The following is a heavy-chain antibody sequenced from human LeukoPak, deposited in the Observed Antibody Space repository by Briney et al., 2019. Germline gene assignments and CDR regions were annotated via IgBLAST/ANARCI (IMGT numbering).Heavy chain of an antibody. D-gene: IGHD3-10*01. CDR1: GFTFSSYA. J-gene: IGHJ4*02. V-gene: IGHV3-23*01. Sequence: GGSLRLSCAASGFTFSSYAMSWVRQAPGKGLEWVSGISGSGGSTYYADSVKGRFTISRDNSKNTLYLQMNSLRAEDTAVYYCAKAGPRITMVRGATFIDYWGQGTLVTVSS. CDR2: ISGSGGST. CDR3: AKAGPRITMVRGATFIDY.